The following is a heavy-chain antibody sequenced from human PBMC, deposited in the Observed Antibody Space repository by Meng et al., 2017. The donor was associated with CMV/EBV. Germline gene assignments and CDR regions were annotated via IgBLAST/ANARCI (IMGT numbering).Heavy chain of an antibody. CDR2: INSDGSST. V-gene: IGHV3-74*01. CDR1: GFTFSSYW. J-gene: IGHJ6*02. Sequence: LSLTCAASGFTFSSYWMHWVRQAPGKGLVWVSRINSDGSSTSYADSVKGRFTISRDNDKNTLYLQMNSLRAEDTAVYYCAREDYGYYGMDVWGQGTTVTVSS. CDR3: AREDYGYYGMDV.